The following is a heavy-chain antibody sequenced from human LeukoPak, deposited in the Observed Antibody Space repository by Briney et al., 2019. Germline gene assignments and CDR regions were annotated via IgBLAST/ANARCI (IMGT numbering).Heavy chain of an antibody. CDR2: IFGDGRT. D-gene: IGHD5-24*01. Sequence: GGSLRLSCAASGFTVSNNYMSWIRQAPGKGLEWVSLIFGDGRTYYADSVRGRFTISRDNSKNTLCLQMNSLRPEDTAVYYCATDGYIYFEYWGQGTLVTVSS. J-gene: IGHJ4*02. CDR3: ATDGYIYFEY. CDR1: GFTVSNNY. V-gene: IGHV3-53*01.